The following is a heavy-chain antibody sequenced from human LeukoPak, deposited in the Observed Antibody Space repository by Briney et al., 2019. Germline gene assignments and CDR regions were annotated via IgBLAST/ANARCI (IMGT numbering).Heavy chain of an antibody. CDR2: INPSGGST. CDR3: ARIGGIAAAGTWLWFDP. J-gene: IGHJ5*02. V-gene: IGHV1-46*01. Sequence: ASVKVSCKASGYTFTSYYMHWVRQAPGQGLEWMGIINPSGGSTSYAQKFQGRVTMTRDTSTGTVYMELSSLRSEDTAVCYCARIGGIAAAGTWLWFDPWGQGTLVTVSS. D-gene: IGHD6-13*01. CDR1: GYTFTSYY.